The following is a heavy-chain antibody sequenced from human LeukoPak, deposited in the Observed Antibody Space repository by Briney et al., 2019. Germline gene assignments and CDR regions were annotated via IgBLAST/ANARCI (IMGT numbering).Heavy chain of an antibody. CDR2: ISWNSGSI. D-gene: IGHD5-12*01. V-gene: IGHV3-9*01. Sequence: SLRLSFAASGFTFDDYALHWVRQAPGKGLEWVSGISWNSGSIGCADSVKGRFTISRDNAKNSLYLQMNSLRAEDTALYYCAKDSGLGYEAPGAYYYYGMDVWGQGTTVTVSS. CDR3: AKDSGLGYEAPGAYYYYGMDV. CDR1: GFTFDDYA. J-gene: IGHJ6*02.